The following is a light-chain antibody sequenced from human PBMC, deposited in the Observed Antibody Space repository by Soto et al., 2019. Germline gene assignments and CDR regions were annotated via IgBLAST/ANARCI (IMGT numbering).Light chain of an antibody. V-gene: IGKV2-28*01. Sequence: EIVLTQSPLSLPVTPGEPASISCRSSQNLLHSNGDNYLNWSLQKPGQSPQLLIYLGSNRPSGVPDRFSGSGSGTDFTLIINRVEYEDVVLYFCALGLATPFTFGGGIKMDI. J-gene: IGKJ4*01. CDR2: LGS. CDR3: ALGLATPFT. CDR1: QNLLHSNGDNY.